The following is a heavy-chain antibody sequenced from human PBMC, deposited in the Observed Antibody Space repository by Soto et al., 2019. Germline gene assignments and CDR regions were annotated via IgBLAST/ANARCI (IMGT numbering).Heavy chain of an antibody. V-gene: IGHV4-31*03. Sequence: QGPLQESGPGLVKPSQTLSLTCNVSGGSISGGSYYWNWIRQHPGKGLEWIGNIYDNGTTYYNPSFKSRVVISEDTSNIQFSLRLSSVTAADTAVYYCSCDRGFGMDVWGQGTTVTVSS. J-gene: IGHJ6*02. CDR3: SCDRGFGMDV. CDR2: IYDNGTT. CDR1: GGSISGGSYY.